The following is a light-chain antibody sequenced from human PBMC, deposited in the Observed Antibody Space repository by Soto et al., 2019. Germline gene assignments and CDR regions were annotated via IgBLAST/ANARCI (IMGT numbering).Light chain of an antibody. CDR3: QQYNSYPL. V-gene: IGKV1-5*03. J-gene: IGKJ1*01. CDR2: KAS. Sequence: DIQMTQSPSTLSASVGDRVTITCRASQSISSWLAWYQQKPGKDPKLLIYKASSLESGVPSRFSGSGSGTEFTLTISSLQPDDFATYYCQQYNSYPLFGQGTKVEIK. CDR1: QSISSW.